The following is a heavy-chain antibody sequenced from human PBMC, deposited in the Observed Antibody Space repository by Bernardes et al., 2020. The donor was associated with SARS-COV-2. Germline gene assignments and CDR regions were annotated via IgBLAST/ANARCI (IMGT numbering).Heavy chain of an antibody. D-gene: IGHD5-18*01. CDR1: GDSVTRYW. Sequence: GASLKSSSKGSGDSVTRYWVGWVRPIPGNGLEWLGIIYPGDSDTRYSPSFQGQVTISADKSISTAYLQWSSLKASDTAMYYCARHGYSYALGFWGQGTMVTVSS. CDR3: ARHGYSYALGF. CDR2: IYPGDSDT. V-gene: IGHV5-51*01. J-gene: IGHJ3*01.